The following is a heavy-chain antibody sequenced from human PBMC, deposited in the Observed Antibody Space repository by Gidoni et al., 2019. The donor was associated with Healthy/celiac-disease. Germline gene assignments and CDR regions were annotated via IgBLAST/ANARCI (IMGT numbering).Heavy chain of an antibody. Sequence: QVQLVQSGAEVKKPGSSVKVSCKASGGTFSSYAISWVRQAPGQGLEWMGGIIPIFGTANYAQKFQGRVTITADESTSTAYMELSSLRSEDTAVYYCATRGDCSSTSCYPNYYMDVWGKGTTVTVSS. CDR1: GGTFSSYA. J-gene: IGHJ6*03. CDR2: IIPIFGTA. CDR3: ATRGDCSSTSCYPNYYMDV. D-gene: IGHD2-2*01. V-gene: IGHV1-69*01.